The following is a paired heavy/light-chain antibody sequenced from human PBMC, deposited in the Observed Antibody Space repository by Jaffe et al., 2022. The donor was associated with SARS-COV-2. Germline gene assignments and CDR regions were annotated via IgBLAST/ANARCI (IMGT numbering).Light chain of an antibody. CDR1: ESISSY. Sequence: DIQMTQSPSSLSASVGDRVTITCRASESISSYLNWYQQNPGKAPKLLIFAASSLQSGVPSRFSGSGSGTDFTLTISSLQPEDFATYYCQESYSMPWTFGQGTKVEIK. CDR3: QESYSMPWT. V-gene: IGKV1-39*01. CDR2: AAS. J-gene: IGKJ1*01.
Heavy chain of an antibody. CDR3: AERRYSILPGGEGAYWYFGL. D-gene: IGHD3-3*02. CDR2: IFYSGTT. J-gene: IGHJ2*01. Sequence: QLQLQESGPGLVKPSETLSLTCTVSGGSISSSNYYWDWIRQPPGKGLEWIATIFYSGTTYYNPSLKSRVIISVDTSKNQFSLKLTSVTAADTAVYYCAERRYSILPGGEGAYWYFGLWGRGTLVTVSS. CDR1: GGSISSSNYY. V-gene: IGHV4-39*01.